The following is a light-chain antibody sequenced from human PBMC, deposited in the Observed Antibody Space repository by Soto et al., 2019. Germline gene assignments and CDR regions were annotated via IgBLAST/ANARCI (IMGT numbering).Light chain of an antibody. V-gene: IGLV1-44*01. CDR3: SSYAGSNNFV. J-gene: IGLJ1*01. CDR2: SNN. CDR1: SSNIGSNT. Sequence: QSVLTQPPSASGAPGQRVTISCSGSSSNIGSNTVNWYQQLPGTAPKLLIYSNNQRPSGVPDRFSGSKSDTSASLAISGLQSEDEAHYYCSSYAGSNNFVFGTGTKVTVL.